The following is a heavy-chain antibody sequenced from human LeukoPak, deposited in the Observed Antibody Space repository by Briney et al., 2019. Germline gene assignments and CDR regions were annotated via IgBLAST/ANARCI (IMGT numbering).Heavy chain of an antibody. CDR1: GYTFTSYG. V-gene: IGHV1-18*01. D-gene: IGHD1/OR15-1a*01. CDR3: ARDLGTYGTGSFDY. CDR2: ISAYNGNT. Sequence: ASVKVSCKASGYTFTSYGISWVRQAPGQGLEWMGWISAYNGNTNYAQKLQGRVTMTTDTSTSTAYMELRSLRSDDTAVYYCARDLGTYGTGSFDYWGQGTLVTVSS. J-gene: IGHJ4*02.